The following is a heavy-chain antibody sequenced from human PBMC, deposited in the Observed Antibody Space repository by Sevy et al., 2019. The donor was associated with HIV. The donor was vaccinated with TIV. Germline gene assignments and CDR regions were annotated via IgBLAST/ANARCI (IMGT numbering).Heavy chain of an antibody. D-gene: IGHD1-7*01. CDR1: GYTFTGYY. J-gene: IGHJ4*02. Sequence: ASVKVSCKASGYTFTGYYIHWVRQAPGQGLEWMGWIDPNRGGTNYPQNFQGRVTMTRDTSISTAYMELSRLTSDDTAVYYCASRAELHFDYWGQGTRVTVSS. CDR2: IDPNRGGT. CDR3: ASRAELHFDY. V-gene: IGHV1-2*02.